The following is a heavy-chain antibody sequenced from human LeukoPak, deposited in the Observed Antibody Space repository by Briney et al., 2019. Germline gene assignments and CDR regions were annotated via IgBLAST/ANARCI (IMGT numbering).Heavy chain of an antibody. Sequence: GGSLRLSCAASGFTFSSYAMSWVRQAPGKGLEWVSSISGSDGSTYYADSVKGRFTISRDNAKNSLYLQMNSLRAEDTALYYCARVYYDSSGLSYMDVWGKGTTVTVSS. CDR2: ISGSDGST. CDR3: ARVYYDSSGLSYMDV. J-gene: IGHJ6*03. CDR1: GFTFSSYA. V-gene: IGHV3-23*01. D-gene: IGHD3-22*01.